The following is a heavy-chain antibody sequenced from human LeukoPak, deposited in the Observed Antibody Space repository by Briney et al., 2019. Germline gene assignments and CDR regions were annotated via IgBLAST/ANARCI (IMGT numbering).Heavy chain of an antibody. Sequence: ASVKVSCRASGYTFTGYYMNWVRQAPGQGLEWMGWINPNSGRTNYAHNFQGRVTLTRDPSISTAYMELTGLTSNDTGVYYCARTREYSSTWFFPPFDPWGQGTLVTVSS. CDR1: GYTFTGYY. CDR2: INPNSGRT. V-gene: IGHV1-2*02. CDR3: ARTREYSSTWFFPPFDP. D-gene: IGHD6-13*01. J-gene: IGHJ5*02.